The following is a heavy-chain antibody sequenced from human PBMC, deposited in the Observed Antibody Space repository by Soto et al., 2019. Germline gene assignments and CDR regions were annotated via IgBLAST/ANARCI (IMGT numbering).Heavy chain of an antibody. D-gene: IGHD5-18*01. CDR1: GASISSSSYY. CDR2: IYYSGST. V-gene: IGHV4-39*01. Sequence: SETLSLTCTVSGASISSSSYYWGWIRQPPGKGLEWIGSIYYSGSTHYNPSLKSRVTIFVDTSKKQFSLTLSSVTAADTAVYYCARQPAITNWTQLPNWFDPWGQGTLVTVSS. CDR3: ARQPAITNWTQLPNWFDP. J-gene: IGHJ5*02.